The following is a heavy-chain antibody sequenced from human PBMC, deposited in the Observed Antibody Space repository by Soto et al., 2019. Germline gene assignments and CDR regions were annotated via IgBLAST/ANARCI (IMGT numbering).Heavy chain of an antibody. CDR3: ARDWGSSGWPN. CDR1: GHSLSSGGYY. Sequence: PSETLSLTCTVSGHSLSSGGYYWGWIRHHPGKGLGWVGYIYFTGSTLYNPYLMRRPAMALDTSKNQFSLRLTSVTAADTAVYFCARDWGSSGWPNWGQGTLVTVS. J-gene: IGHJ4*02. D-gene: IGHD6-19*01. V-gene: IGHV4-31*03. CDR2: IYFTGST.